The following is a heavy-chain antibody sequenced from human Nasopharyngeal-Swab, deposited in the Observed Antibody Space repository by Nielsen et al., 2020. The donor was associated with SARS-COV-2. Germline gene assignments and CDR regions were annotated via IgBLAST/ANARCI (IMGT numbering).Heavy chain of an antibody. CDR1: GFTFSDYY. Sequence: GGSLRLSCAASGFTFSDYYMSWIRQAPGKGLEWVSYISSSSSNTNYADSVKGRFTISRDNAKNSLYLQMNSLRAEDTAVYYCASGGGNDFWSGYFTTWGQGTLVTVSS. CDR3: ASGGGNDFWSGYFTT. J-gene: IGHJ5*02. D-gene: IGHD3-3*01. CDR2: ISSSSSNT. V-gene: IGHV3-11*06.